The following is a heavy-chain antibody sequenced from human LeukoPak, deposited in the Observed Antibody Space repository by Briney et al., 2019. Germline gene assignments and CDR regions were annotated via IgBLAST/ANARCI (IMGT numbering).Heavy chain of an antibody. D-gene: IGHD6-6*01. J-gene: IGHJ4*02. CDR1: GFTFTTFR. CDR2: IKQDGSEK. CDR3: AKPIEYSSSSFFDY. V-gene: IGHV3-7*01. Sequence: GGSLRLSCAASGFTFTTFRMSWVRQAPGKGLEWVANIKQDGSEKYYVDSVKGRFTISRDNAKNSLYLQMNSLRAEDTAVYYCAKPIEYSSSSFFDYWGQGTLVTVSS.